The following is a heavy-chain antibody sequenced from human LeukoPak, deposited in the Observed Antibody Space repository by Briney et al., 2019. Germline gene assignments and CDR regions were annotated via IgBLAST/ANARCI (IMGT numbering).Heavy chain of an antibody. Sequence: GGSLRLSCAASGFTFSNYWMSWVRQAPGKGLQWVANINQDGSGKYYVDSVKGRFTISRDNAKNSLYLQMNSLRAEDTAVYYCARKRVTAARHRYYYYMDVWGKGTTVTVSS. CDR3: ARKRVTAARHRYYYYMDV. J-gene: IGHJ6*03. V-gene: IGHV3-7*01. CDR2: INQDGSGK. D-gene: IGHD6-6*01. CDR1: GFTFSNYW.